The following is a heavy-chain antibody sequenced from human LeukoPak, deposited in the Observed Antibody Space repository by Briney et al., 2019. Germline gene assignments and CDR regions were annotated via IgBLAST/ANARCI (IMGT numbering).Heavy chain of an antibody. CDR1: GFTFDDYG. CDR2: INWNGGST. V-gene: IGHV3-20*01. Sequence: GGSLRLFCAASGFTFDDYGMSWVRQAPGKGLECVSGINWNGGSTGYADSVKGRFTITRDNAKNSLYLQMNSLRAEDTALYHCARDSISSSGYLGWFDPWGQGTLVTVSS. J-gene: IGHJ5*02. D-gene: IGHD3-22*01. CDR3: ARDSISSSGYLGWFDP.